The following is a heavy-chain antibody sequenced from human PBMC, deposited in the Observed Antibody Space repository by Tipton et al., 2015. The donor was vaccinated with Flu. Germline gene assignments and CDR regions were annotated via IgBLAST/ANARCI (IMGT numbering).Heavy chain of an antibody. V-gene: IGHV3-23*01. CDR3: AKDTAPRFLEWLNA. CDR2: ISGGGAIT. D-gene: IGHD3-3*01. Sequence: SLRLSCEASGFTFNRYAMSWVRQAPGKGLEWVSGISGGGAITYFADSVKGRFTISRDNFRNTLVLQMNSLRAEDTALYYCAKDTAPRFLEWLNAWGQGTTVIVSS. J-gene: IGHJ6*02. CDR1: GFTFNRYA.